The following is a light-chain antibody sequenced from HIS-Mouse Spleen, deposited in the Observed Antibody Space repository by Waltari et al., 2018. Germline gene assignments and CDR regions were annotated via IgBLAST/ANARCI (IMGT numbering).Light chain of an antibody. CDR3: SSYAGSNIVV. CDR2: EVS. Sequence: QPPSASGSPGQSVTISCTGTSSDVGGYNYVSWYQQHPGKAPKLMIYEVSKRPSGVPDRFSGSKSGNTASLTVSGLQAEDEADYYCSSYAGSNIVVFGGGTKLTVL. CDR1: SSDVGGYNY. J-gene: IGLJ2*01. V-gene: IGLV2-8*01.